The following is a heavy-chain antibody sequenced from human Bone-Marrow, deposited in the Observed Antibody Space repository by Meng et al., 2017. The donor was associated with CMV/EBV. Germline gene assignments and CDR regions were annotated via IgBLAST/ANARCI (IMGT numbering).Heavy chain of an antibody. Sequence: ASVKVSCKASGYTFTGYYMHWVRQAPGQGLEWMGWINPNSGGTNYAQNFQGRVTMSSDTSISTAYMELSRLRSDDTAVYYCARAHYYYNMDVWGQGTTVTVSS. CDR2: INPNSGGT. CDR1: GYTFTGYY. CDR3: ARAHYYYNMDV. V-gene: IGHV1-2*02. J-gene: IGHJ6*02.